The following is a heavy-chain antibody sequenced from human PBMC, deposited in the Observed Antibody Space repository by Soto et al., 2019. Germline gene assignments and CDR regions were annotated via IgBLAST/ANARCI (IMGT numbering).Heavy chain of an antibody. J-gene: IGHJ4*02. Sequence: GGSLRLSCAASGFTFSSYGMHWVRQAPGKGLEWVAVISYDGSNKYYADSVKGRFTISRDNSKNTLYLQMNSLRAEDTAVYYCAKTYSSSWPSLDYWGQGTLVTVSS. CDR1: GFTFSSYG. CDR2: ISYDGSNK. D-gene: IGHD6-13*01. V-gene: IGHV3-30*18. CDR3: AKTYSSSWPSLDY.